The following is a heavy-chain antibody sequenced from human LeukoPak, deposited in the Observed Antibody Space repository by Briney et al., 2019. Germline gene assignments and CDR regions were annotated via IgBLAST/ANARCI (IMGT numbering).Heavy chain of an antibody. V-gene: IGHV4-39*07. CDR3: ARDGNAL. CDR1: GGSIGSSSYY. D-gene: IGHD1-1*01. J-gene: IGHJ4*02. Sequence: SETLSLTCTVSGGSIGSSSYYWGWIRQPPGKGLEWIGSIYYSGGTYYNPSLKSRVTISIDTSKNQFSLKLRSVTAADTAVYYCARDGNALWGQGTLVTVSS. CDR2: IYYSGGT.